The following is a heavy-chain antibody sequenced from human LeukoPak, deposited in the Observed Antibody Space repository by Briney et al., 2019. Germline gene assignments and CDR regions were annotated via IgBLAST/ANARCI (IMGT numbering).Heavy chain of an antibody. CDR2: VSGSGGST. J-gene: IGHJ4*02. CDR1: GFTFSSYW. Sequence: GGSLRLSCAASGFTFSSYWLSWVRQAPGKGLEWVSAVSGSGGSTYYADSVKGRFTISRDNSKNTLYLQMNSLRAEDTAVYYCAKDLGWLVPGGNWGQGTLVTVSS. V-gene: IGHV3-23*01. CDR3: AKDLGWLVPGGN. D-gene: IGHD6-19*01.